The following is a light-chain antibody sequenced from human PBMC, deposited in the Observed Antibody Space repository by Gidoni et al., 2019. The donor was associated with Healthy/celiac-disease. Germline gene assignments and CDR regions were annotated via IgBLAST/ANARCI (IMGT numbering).Light chain of an antibody. CDR3: QQRSNWIFT. Sequence: EIVLTQSPATLSLSPGERATLSCRASQGVSSYLAWYQQKPGQAPRRLIYDASNRATGIPARFSGSGSGTDFTLTISSLEPEDFAVYYCQQRSNWIFTFGPGTKVDIK. CDR2: DAS. V-gene: IGKV3-11*01. CDR1: QGVSSY. J-gene: IGKJ3*01.